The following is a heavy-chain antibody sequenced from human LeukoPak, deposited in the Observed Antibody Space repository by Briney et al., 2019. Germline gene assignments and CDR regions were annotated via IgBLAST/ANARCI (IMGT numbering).Heavy chain of an antibody. D-gene: IGHD3-3*01. CDR2: INPSGGST. CDR1: GYTFTSYY. V-gene: IGHV1-46*01. CDR3: ARDFTKYYDFWSGYSGNNWFDP. Sequence: ASVKVSCKASGYTFTSYYMHWVRQAPGQGLEWMGIINPSGGSTSYAQKFQGRVTMTRDTSTSTVYMELSSLRSEDTAVYYCARDFTKYYDFWSGYSGNNWFDPWGQGTLVTVSS. J-gene: IGHJ5*02.